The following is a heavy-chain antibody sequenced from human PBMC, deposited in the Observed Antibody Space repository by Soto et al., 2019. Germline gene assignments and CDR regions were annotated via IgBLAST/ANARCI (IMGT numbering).Heavy chain of an antibody. D-gene: IGHD1-26*01. CDR1: GGSISRGGYY. J-gene: IGHJ5*02. CDR3: ARGSGSSQHNWFDP. Sequence: PSETLSLTCTVSGGSISRGGYYWSWIRQHPGKGLEWIGYIYYSGSTYYNPSLKSRVTISVDTSKNQFSLKLSSVTAADTAVYYCARGSGSSQHNWFDPWGQGTLVTVSS. CDR2: IYYSGST. V-gene: IGHV4-31*03.